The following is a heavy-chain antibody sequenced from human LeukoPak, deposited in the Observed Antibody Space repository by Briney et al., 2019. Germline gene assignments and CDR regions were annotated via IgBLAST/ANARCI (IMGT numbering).Heavy chain of an antibody. CDR2: IYYSGST. D-gene: IGHD2-15*01. V-gene: IGHV4-39*07. J-gene: IGHJ3*02. Sequence: SETLSLTCTVSGGSISSSSYYWGWIRQPPGKGLEWIGSIYYSGSTYYNPSLKSRVTISVDTSKNQFSLKLSSVTAADTAVYYCAKGTYCSGGRCYLDPIDAFDIWGQGTMVTVSS. CDR1: GGSISSSSYY. CDR3: AKGTYCSGGRCYLDPIDAFDI.